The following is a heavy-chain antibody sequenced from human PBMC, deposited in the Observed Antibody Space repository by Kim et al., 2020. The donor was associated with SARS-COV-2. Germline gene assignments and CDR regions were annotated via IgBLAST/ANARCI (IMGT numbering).Heavy chain of an antibody. D-gene: IGHD6-13*01. J-gene: IGHJ5*02. V-gene: IGHV4-39*01. CDR3: ARRMGIAAAGQPFDP. CDR1: GGSISSSSYY. CDR2: IYYSGST. Sequence: SETLSLTCTVSGGSISSSSYYWGWIRQPPGKGLEWIGSIYYSGSTYYNPSLKSRVTISVDTSKNQFSLKLSSVTAADTAVYYCARRMGIAAAGQPFDPWGQGTLVTVSS.